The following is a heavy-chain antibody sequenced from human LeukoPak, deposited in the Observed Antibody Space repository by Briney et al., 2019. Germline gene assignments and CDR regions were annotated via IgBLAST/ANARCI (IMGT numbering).Heavy chain of an antibody. D-gene: IGHD6-13*01. J-gene: IGHJ4*02. CDR1: GGSISSYY. CDR3: ARVGEAAAGPYFDY. Sequence: SEILSLTCTVSGGSISSYYWSWIRQPPGKGLEWIGYIYYSGSTNYNPSLKSRVTISVDTSKNQFSLKLSSVTAADTAVYYCARVGEAAAGPYFDYWGQGTLVTVSS. V-gene: IGHV4-59*01. CDR2: IYYSGST.